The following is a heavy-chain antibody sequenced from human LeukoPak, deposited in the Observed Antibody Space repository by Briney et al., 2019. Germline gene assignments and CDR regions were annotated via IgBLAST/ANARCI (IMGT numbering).Heavy chain of an antibody. CDR1: GYSFTSYW. D-gene: IGHD3-22*01. CDR2: IYPGDSDT. V-gene: IGHV5-51*01. J-gene: IGHJ6*02. CDR3: ARLLGYYYDSSGYPYYYGMDV. Sequence: GESLKISCKGSGYSFTSYWIGWVRQMPGKGLEWMGIIYPGDSDTRYSPPFQGQVTISADKSITTAYLQWSSLKASDTAMYYCARLLGYYYDSSGYPYYYGMDVWGQGTTVTVSS.